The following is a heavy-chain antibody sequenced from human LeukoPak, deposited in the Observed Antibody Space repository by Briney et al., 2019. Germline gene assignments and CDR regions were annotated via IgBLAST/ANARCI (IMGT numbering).Heavy chain of an antibody. CDR2: IYYSGST. D-gene: IGHD3-3*01. J-gene: IGHJ4*02. V-gene: IGHV4-59*01. CDR3: AGVGRLEAHDY. Sequence: SETLSLTRTVSGGSISTYYWSWIRQPPWKGLEWIGYIYYSGSTNYNPSLKSRVTISVDTSKNQFSLKLSSVTAADTAVYYCAGVGRLEAHDYWGQGPLVTAPS. CDR1: GGSISTYY.